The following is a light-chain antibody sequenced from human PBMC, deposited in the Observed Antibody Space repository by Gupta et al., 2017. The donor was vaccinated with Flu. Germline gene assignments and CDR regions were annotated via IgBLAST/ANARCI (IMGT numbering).Light chain of an antibody. CDR3: AAWDDSLSGVV. V-gene: IGLV1-47*01. CDR2: RSN. Sequence: RVTISCSGGNSNIGINYVYWYQQRPGAAPKLLIYRSNQRPSGVPDRFSGSKSGTSASLAISGLRAEDEADYYCAAWDDSLSGVVFGGGTKLAVL. J-gene: IGLJ2*01. CDR1: NSNIGINY.